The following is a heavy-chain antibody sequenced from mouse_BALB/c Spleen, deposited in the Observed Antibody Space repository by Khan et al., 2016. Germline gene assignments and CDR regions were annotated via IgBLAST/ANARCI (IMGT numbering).Heavy chain of an antibody. CDR3: ARIPGSSFAY. V-gene: IGHV14-3*02. CDR1: GFNIKDTY. Sequence: EVQLQESGAELVKPGASVKLSCTASGFNIKDTYMHWVKQRPEQGLEWIGRIDPANGNTKYDPKFQGKATITADTSSNTAYLQLNSLTSEDTAVYYCARIPGSSFAYWGQGTLVTVSA. J-gene: IGHJ3*01. CDR2: IDPANGNT.